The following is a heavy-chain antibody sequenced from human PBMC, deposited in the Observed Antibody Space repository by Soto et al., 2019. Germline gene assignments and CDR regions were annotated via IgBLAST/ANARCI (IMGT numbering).Heavy chain of an antibody. Sequence: ASGATLVNPTQTLTLTCTFSGFSLSTRGVGVCWIRHPPEKALEWLALIYWDDDKRYSPSVKNRLSITKDTSKNQGDLTMTNMDPVDTATYYFSRPDYFCSADIFLPPFAXWGQGTPVTVSX. V-gene: IGHV2-5*02. CDR1: GFSLSTRGVG. J-gene: IGHJ4*02. CDR3: SRPDYFCSADIFLPPFAX. CDR2: IYWDDDK. D-gene: IGHD3-3*01.